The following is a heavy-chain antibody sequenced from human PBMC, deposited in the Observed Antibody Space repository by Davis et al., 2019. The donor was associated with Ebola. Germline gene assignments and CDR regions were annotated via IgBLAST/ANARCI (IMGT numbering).Heavy chain of an antibody. V-gene: IGHV3-23*01. CDR1: GFIFSSYA. Sequence: PGGSLRLSCAASGFIFSSYAMTWVRQAPGKGLEWVSAISGSGGSTYYADSVKGRFTISRDNSKKTLYLQMNSLRAEDTAVYYCAKSGLSFGVVKYHYGMDVWGKGTTVTVSS. J-gene: IGHJ6*04. D-gene: IGHD3-3*01. CDR3: AKSGLSFGVVKYHYGMDV. CDR2: ISGSGGST.